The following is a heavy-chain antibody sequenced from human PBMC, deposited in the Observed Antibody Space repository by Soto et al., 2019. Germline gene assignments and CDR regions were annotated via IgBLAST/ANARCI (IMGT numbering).Heavy chain of an antibody. CDR3: AGGGGVGVAGSAAFDM. V-gene: IGHV1-2*02. CDR1: GYPVTAYY. CDR2: INPATGAA. D-gene: IGHD3-3*01. Sequence: QLHLVQSGAVVKKPGASVTVSCSASGYPVTAYYMHWVRQAPGRGLEWMGGINPATGAAKYTQTFQGRVHMPRGPRTSNGLMELGRPTPWDPAGFYLAGGGGVGVAGSAAFDMWGQGTVVTVSS. J-gene: IGHJ3*02.